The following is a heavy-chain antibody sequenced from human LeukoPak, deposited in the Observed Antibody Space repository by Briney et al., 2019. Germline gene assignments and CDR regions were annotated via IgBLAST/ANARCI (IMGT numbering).Heavy chain of an antibody. CDR3: ARGTLAAAGTPTFDY. D-gene: IGHD6-13*01. CDR1: GGTFSSYA. V-gene: IGHV1-69*01. Sequence: SVTVSCKASGGTFSSYAISWVRQAPGQGLEWMGGIIPIFGTANYAQKFQGRVTITADESTSTAYMELSSLRSEDTAVYYCARGTLAAAGTPTFDYWGQGTLVTVSS. J-gene: IGHJ4*02. CDR2: IIPIFGTA.